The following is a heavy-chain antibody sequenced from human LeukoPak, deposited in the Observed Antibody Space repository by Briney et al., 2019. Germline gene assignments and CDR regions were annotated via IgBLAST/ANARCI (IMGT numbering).Heavy chain of an antibody. CDR1: GGSISSGGYY. D-gene: IGHD3-3*01. CDR3: ARDRERYDFWSGYYTGNYYYGMDV. J-gene: IGHJ6*02. Sequence: SETLSLTCTVSGGSISSGGYYWSWIRQHPGKGLEWIGYIYYSGSTYYNPSLKSRVTILVDTSKNQFSLKLSSVTAADTAVYYCARDRERYDFWSGYYTGNYYYGMDVWGQGTTVTVSS. CDR2: IYYSGST. V-gene: IGHV4-31*03.